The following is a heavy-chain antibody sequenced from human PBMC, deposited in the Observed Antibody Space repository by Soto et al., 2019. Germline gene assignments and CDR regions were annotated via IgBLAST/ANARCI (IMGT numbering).Heavy chain of an antibody. CDR2: ISPYNGNT. CDR1: GYTFSRYA. D-gene: IGHD2-15*01. CDR3: ARFRYCSGGSCYSPFHGACDI. Sequence: ASVKVSCKASGYTFSRYAISWVRQAPGQGLEWMGWISPYNGNTNYAQKLQVRFTMTTDTSTSKAYMEMRSLRSDDTAVYYCARFRYCSGGSCYSPFHGACDIWG. V-gene: IGHV1-18*04. J-gene: IGHJ3*02.